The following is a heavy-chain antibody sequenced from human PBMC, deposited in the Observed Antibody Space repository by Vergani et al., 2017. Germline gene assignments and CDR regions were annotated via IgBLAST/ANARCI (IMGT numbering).Heavy chain of an antibody. CDR1: GFTVSSNY. Sequence: EVQLVESGGGLVQPGGSLRLSCAASGFTVSSNYMSWVRQAPGKGLEWVSVIYSGGSTYYADSVKGRFTISRDNSKNTLYLQMNSLRAEDTAVYYWARESIAAGDAFDIWGQGTMVTVSS. J-gene: IGHJ3*02. CDR2: IYSGGST. D-gene: IGHD6-13*01. CDR3: ARESIAAGDAFDI. V-gene: IGHV3-66*02.